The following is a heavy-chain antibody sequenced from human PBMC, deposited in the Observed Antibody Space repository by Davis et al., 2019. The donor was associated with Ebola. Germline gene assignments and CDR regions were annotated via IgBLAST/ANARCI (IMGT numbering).Heavy chain of an antibody. Sequence: MPSETLSLTCTVSGGSISSYYWSWIRQPPGKGLEWIGEINHSGSTNYNPPLKSRVTISVDTSKNQFSLKLSSVTAADTAVYYCARHVPWFGEFVPHFDYWGQGTLVTVSS. CDR2: INHSGST. V-gene: IGHV4-34*01. CDR3: ARHVPWFGEFVPHFDY. J-gene: IGHJ4*02. CDR1: GGSISSYY. D-gene: IGHD3-10*01.